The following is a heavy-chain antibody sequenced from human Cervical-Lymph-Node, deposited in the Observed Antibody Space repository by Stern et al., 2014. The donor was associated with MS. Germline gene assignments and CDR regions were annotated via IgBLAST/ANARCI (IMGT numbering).Heavy chain of an antibody. D-gene: IGHD6-19*01. Sequence: EVQLVESGGGLVQPGRSVRLACAASGFKFADYGMQWVRQAPGEGLEGVAGISWNSGRKGYADSVKGRFTISRDNAKNSLYLQMNSLRGEDTALYYCAKEFVSSGWYDRGGMDVWGQGTSVTVSS. CDR1: GFKFADYG. CDR3: AKEFVSSGWYDRGGMDV. J-gene: IGHJ6*02. V-gene: IGHV3-9*01. CDR2: ISWNSGRK.